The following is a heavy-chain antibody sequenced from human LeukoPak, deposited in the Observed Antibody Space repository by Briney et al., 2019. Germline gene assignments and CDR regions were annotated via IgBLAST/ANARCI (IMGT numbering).Heavy chain of an antibody. D-gene: IGHD2-21*01. CDR3: ARGIGVSGNWFDP. CDR2: IYYSGST. J-gene: IGHJ5*02. Sequence: PSETLSLTCTVSGGSISSYYWSWIRQPPGKGLEWIGYIYYSGSTNYNPSLKSRVTISVDTSKNQFSLKLSSVTAADTAVYYCARGIGVSGNWFDPWGQGTLVTVSS. CDR1: GGSISSYY. V-gene: IGHV4-59*01.